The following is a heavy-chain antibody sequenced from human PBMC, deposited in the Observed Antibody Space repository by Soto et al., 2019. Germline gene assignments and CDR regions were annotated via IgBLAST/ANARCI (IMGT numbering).Heavy chain of an antibody. CDR3: ARARADYYDSSGYPLGY. D-gene: IGHD3-22*01. J-gene: IGHJ4*02. CDR2: IKQDGSEK. CDR1: GFTFSSYW. V-gene: IGHV3-7*04. Sequence: EVQLVESGGGLVQPGGSLRLSCAASGFTFSSYWMSWVRQAPGKGLEWVANIKQDGSEKYYVDSVKGRFTISRDNAKNSRYLQMNSLRAEGTAVYYCARARADYYDSSGYPLGYWGQGTLVTVSS.